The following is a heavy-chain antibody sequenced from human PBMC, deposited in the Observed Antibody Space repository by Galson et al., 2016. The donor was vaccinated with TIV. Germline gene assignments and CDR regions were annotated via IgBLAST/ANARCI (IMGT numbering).Heavy chain of an antibody. CDR3: TKDTGTYFDSYYYGMNV. Sequence: SLRLSCAASGFTFSSNGVHWVRQAPGKGLEWVAFISYDGGDKYYADSVRGRLTISRDNSKNMLYLQMNSLRAEDTAVYYCTKDTGTYFDSYYYGMNVWGQGTTVTVSS. J-gene: IGHJ6*02. CDR2: ISYDGGDK. CDR1: GFTFSSNG. V-gene: IGHV3-30*18. D-gene: IGHD3-22*01.